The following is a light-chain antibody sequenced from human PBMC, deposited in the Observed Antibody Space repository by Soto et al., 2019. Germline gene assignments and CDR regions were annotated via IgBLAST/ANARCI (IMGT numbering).Light chain of an antibody. J-gene: IGKJ1*01. CDR2: AAS. CDR3: QQSYSTPKT. Sequence: DIQMTQSPSSLSASVGARVTITCRASQSISSYLNWYQQKPGKAPKLLIYAASSLQSGVPSRFSGSGSGTDFTLTISSXQPEDFATYYCQQSYSTPKTFGQGTKVDIK. V-gene: IGKV1-39*01. CDR1: QSISSY.